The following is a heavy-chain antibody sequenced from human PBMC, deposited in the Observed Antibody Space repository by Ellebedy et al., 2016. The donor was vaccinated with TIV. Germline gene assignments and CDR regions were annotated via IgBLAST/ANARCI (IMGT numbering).Heavy chain of an antibody. CDR2: ISSSSTSI. D-gene: IGHD1/OR15-1a*01. Sequence: GESLKISCAASGFTITFSSYSMNWVRQAPGKGLEWVSHISSSSTSIYYADSLKGRFAISRENAKSSLYLQMNSLRAEDTAVYYCVTGLTRSDYWGQGTLVTVSS. CDR3: VTGLTRSDY. V-gene: IGHV3-48*04. J-gene: IGHJ4*02. CDR1: GFTITFSSYS.